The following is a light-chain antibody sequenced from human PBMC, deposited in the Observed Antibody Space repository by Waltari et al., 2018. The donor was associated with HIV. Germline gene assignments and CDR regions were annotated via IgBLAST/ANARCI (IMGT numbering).Light chain of an antibody. CDR3: HQYGSSPLT. Sequence: VLTQSPDTLPLSPGDRAALSCRTSQTVRTSNLAWYQQRPGQAPRLLIYGSSLRATGVPDRFLGSGSGTDFTLTITRRDPEDFAVYYCHQYGSSPLTFGGGTRVEIK. J-gene: IGKJ4*01. V-gene: IGKV3-20*01. CDR1: QTVRTSN. CDR2: GSS.